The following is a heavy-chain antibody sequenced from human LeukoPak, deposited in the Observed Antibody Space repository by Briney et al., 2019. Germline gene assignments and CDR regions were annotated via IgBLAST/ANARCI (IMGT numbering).Heavy chain of an antibody. D-gene: IGHD3-22*01. Sequence: GGSLRLSCAASGFTFDDYGMSWVRQAPGKGLEWVSGINWNGGSTGYADSVKGRFTVSRDSAKNSLYLQMNSLRAEDTALYYCARGGYYYDSSGYYDHDYWGQGTLVTVSP. J-gene: IGHJ4*02. CDR3: ARGGYYYDSSGYYDHDY. V-gene: IGHV3-20*04. CDR2: INWNGGST. CDR1: GFTFDDYG.